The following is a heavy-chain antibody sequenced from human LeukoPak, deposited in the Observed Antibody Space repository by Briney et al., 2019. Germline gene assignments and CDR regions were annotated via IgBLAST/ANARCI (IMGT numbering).Heavy chain of an antibody. CDR1: GGTFSSYA. CDR2: IIPIFGTA. CDR3: ARIRRNCSGGSCYTLDY. J-gene: IGHJ4*02. V-gene: IGHV1-69*05. D-gene: IGHD2-15*01. Sequence: VASVKVSCKASGGTFSSYAISWVRQAPGQGLEWMGGIIPIFGTANYAQKFQGRVTITTDESTSTAYMELSSLRSEGTAVYYCARIRRNCSGGSCYTLDYWGQGTLVTVSS.